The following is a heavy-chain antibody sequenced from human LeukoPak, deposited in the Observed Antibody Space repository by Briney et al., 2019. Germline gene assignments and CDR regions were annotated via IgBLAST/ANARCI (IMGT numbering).Heavy chain of an antibody. Sequence: GASVNVSYKASVYGFTHFYFNWVRQAPGQGLEGMGWINPHSGATNYAQRFQGRVSMDASFDTAYMELSRLTSDDTAVYYCATSSTVTHTRDPWGQGTLVTVSS. CDR3: ATSSTVTHTRDP. J-gene: IGHJ5*02. D-gene: IGHD4-11*01. V-gene: IGHV1-2*02. CDR1: VYGFTHFY. CDR2: INPHSGAT.